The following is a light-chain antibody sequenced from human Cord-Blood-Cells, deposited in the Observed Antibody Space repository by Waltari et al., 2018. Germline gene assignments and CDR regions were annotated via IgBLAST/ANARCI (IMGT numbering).Light chain of an antibody. Sequence: EIVLTQSPGTLSLSPGERSTLSCRASQSVSSSYLAWYHQKTGQAPRLLIYCSSSRATGIPDRFSGSVSGTDFTLTISRLEPEDFAVYYCQQYGSSFTFGPGTKVDIK. CDR3: QQYGSSFT. J-gene: IGKJ3*01. CDR1: QSVSSSY. CDR2: CSS. V-gene: IGKV3-20*01.